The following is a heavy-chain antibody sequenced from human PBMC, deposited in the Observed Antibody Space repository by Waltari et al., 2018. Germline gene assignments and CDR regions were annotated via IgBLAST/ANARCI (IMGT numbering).Heavy chain of an antibody. D-gene: IGHD6-13*01. CDR3: AREFRGTAAAGYFDY. CDR1: GFTVSSNY. Sequence: EVQLVESGGGLIQPGGSLRLSCAASGFTVSSNYMSWVRPAPGKGLEWVSVIYSGGSTYYADSVKGRFTISRDNSKNTLYLQMNSLRAEDTAVYYCAREFRGTAAAGYFDYWGQGTLVTVSS. J-gene: IGHJ4*02. V-gene: IGHV3-53*01. CDR2: IYSGGST.